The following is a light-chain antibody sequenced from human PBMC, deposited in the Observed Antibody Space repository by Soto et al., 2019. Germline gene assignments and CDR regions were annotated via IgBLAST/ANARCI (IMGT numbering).Light chain of an antibody. V-gene: IGKV4-1*01. Sequence: DIVMTQSPDSLAVSLGERATINCKSSQSVSYSSNNKNYLAWYQQKPGQPPKLLIYWASTRESGVPDRFSGSGSGTDFTLTIGSLQAEDVAVYYCQQYYGTPFTFGPGTKVDIK. CDR2: WAS. CDR3: QQYYGTPFT. J-gene: IGKJ3*01. CDR1: QSVSYSSNNKNY.